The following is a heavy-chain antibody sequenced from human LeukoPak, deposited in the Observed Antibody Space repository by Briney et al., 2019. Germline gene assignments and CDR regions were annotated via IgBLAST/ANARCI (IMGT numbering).Heavy chain of an antibody. CDR1: GFTFSSYA. CDR2: ISGSGGST. CDR3: AKDGGYYDSSGYLDY. Sequence: PGGSLRLSCAASGFTFSSYAMSWVRQAPGKGLEWVSAISGSGGSTYYADSVKGRFTISRDNSKNTLYLQMNSLRAEDTAVYYCAKDGGYYDSSGYLDYWGQGTLVTVSS. V-gene: IGHV3-23*01. J-gene: IGHJ4*02. D-gene: IGHD3-22*01.